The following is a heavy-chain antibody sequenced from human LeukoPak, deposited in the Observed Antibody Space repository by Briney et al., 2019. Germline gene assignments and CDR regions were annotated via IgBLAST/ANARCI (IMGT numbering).Heavy chain of an antibody. V-gene: IGHV3-30*18. CDR3: AKDRSTCYYDSSGYYPDAFDI. J-gene: IGHJ3*02. D-gene: IGHD3-22*01. Sequence: PGRSLRLSCAASGFSFSSYGIHWVRQAPGKGLEWVAVISYDGSNKYYADSVKGRFTISRDNSKNTLYLQMNSLRAEDTAVYYCAKDRSTCYYDSSGYYPDAFDIWGQGTMVTVSS. CDR2: ISYDGSNK. CDR1: GFSFSSYG.